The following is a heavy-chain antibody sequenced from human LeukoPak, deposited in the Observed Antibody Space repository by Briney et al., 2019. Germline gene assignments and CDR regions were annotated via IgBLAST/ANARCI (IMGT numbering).Heavy chain of an antibody. D-gene: IGHD5-18*01. CDR2: IGYSGRP. CDR3: ARGRTLRGHNYDHSYYLDT. V-gene: IGHV4-39*07. J-gene: IGHJ4*02. CDR1: RGSISNSDYY. Sequence: SETLSLTCTVSRGSISNSDYYWAWIRQPPGKGLEWIGNIGYSGRPYYYPSLESRVTISIDTSKNRFSLSLSAVTAADTAFYFCARGRTLRGHNYDHSYYLDTWGQGALVTVSS.